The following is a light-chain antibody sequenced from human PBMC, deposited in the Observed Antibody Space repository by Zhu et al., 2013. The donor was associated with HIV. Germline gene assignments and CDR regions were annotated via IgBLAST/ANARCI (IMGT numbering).Light chain of an antibody. J-gene: IGLJ3*02. CDR1: SSEVGGFNY. CDR2: EVT. CDR3: CSYAGSNNLV. Sequence: QSALTQPASVSGSPGQSITISCTGTSSEVGGFNYVSWYQQHPGKAPKLLLYEVTKRPSGVSNRFSGSKSGNTASLTISGLQTEDEADYFCCSYAGSNNLVFGGGTKLTV. V-gene: IGLV2-23*02.